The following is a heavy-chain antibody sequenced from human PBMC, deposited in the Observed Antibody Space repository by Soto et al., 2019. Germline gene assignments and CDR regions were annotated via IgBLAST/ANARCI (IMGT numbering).Heavy chain of an antibody. CDR2: ISYDGSNK. Sequence: LRLSYAASGFTFSSYGMHWVRQAPGKGLEWVAVISYDGSNKYYADSVKGRFTISRDNSKNTLYLQMNSLRAEDTAVYYCAKELSDVDYYDSSGYYLDYWGQGTLVTVSS. CDR3: AKELSDVDYYDSSGYYLDY. J-gene: IGHJ4*02. D-gene: IGHD3-22*01. CDR1: GFTFSSYG. V-gene: IGHV3-30*18.